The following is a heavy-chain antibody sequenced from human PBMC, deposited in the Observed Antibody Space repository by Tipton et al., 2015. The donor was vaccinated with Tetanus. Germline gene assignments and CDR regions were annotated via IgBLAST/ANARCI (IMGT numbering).Heavy chain of an antibody. CDR2: ISASGST. V-gene: IGHV4-34*01. J-gene: IGHJ4*02. D-gene: IGHD5-24*01. CDR1: GESFSGHY. CDR3: ARDDGYTGLNS. Sequence: TLSLTCAVSGESFSGHYWSWIRQAPGKGLEWVGEISASGSTNYNPSLESRITMSVDTTKKRISLRLASLMAADTAVYFCARDDGYTGLNSWGQGALVAVST.